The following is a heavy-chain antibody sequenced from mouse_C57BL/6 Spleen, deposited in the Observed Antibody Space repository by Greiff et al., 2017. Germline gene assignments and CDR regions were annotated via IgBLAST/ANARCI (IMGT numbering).Heavy chain of an antibody. D-gene: IGHD2-2*01. J-gene: IGHJ1*03. CDR1: GFTFSSYT. CDR3: ARQGGYDV. V-gene: IGHV5-9*01. Sequence: EVKVEESGGGLVKPGGSLKLSCAASGFTFSSYTMSWVRQTPEKRLEWVATISGGGGNTYYPDSVKGRFTISRDNAKNTLYLQMSSLRSEDTALYYCARQGGYDVWRTGTTVTVSS. CDR2: ISGGGGNT.